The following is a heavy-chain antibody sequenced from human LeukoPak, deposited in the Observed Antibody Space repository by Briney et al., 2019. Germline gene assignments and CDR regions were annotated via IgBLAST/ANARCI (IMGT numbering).Heavy chain of an antibody. D-gene: IGHD3-10*01. CDR2: ISSSSSYI. CDR1: GFTFSSYS. J-gene: IGHJ4*02. CDR3: SREGVFSGPDQCYFDY. V-gene: IGHV3-21*01. Sequence: GGSLRLSCAASGFTFSSYSMNWVRQAPGKGLEWVSSISSSSSYIYYADSVEGRFTISRDNAKNSLYLQMNSLRAEDTAVYYCSREGVFSGPDQCYFDYWGQGTLVTVSS.